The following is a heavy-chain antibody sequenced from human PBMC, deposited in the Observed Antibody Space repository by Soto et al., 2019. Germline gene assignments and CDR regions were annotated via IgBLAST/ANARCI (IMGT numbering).Heavy chain of an antibody. J-gene: IGHJ4*02. CDR1: GFSLSTSGVG. CDR3: AHSGGGTYYGYSDY. V-gene: IGHV2-5*02. D-gene: IGHD1-26*01. Sequence: GSGPTLVNPTQTLTLTCTFSGFSLSTSGVGVGWIRQPPGKALEWLSVIYWDDHKRYSPSLKSRLTITKDTSKNQVVLTMTNMDPVDTGTYYCAHSGGGTYYGYSDYWGQGTLVTVSS. CDR2: IYWDDHK.